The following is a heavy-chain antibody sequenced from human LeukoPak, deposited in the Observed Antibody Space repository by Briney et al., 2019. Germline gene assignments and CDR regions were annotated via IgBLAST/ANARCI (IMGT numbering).Heavy chain of an antibody. CDR3: ARPPLRDGYNFLLDY. V-gene: IGHV1-69*13. Sequence: SVKVSCKASGGTFSSYAISWVRQAPGQGLEWMGGIIPIFGTANYAQKFQGRVTITAGESTSTAYMELSSLRSEDTAVYYCARPPLRDGYNFLLDYWGQGTLVTVSS. CDR2: IIPIFGTA. CDR1: GGTFSSYA. D-gene: IGHD5-24*01. J-gene: IGHJ4*02.